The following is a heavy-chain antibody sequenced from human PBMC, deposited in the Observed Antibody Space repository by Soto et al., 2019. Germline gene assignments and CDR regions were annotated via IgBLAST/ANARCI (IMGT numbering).Heavy chain of an antibody. D-gene: IGHD6-6*01. J-gene: IGHJ6*02. Sequence: QVQLVESGGGVVQPGRSLRLSCAASGFTFSSYAMHWVRQAPGKGLEWVAVISYDGSNKYYADSVKGRFTISRDNSKNTLYLQMNSLRAEDTAVYYCAKDATRRTRTYYGMDVWGQGTTVTVSS. V-gene: IGHV3-30-3*02. CDR2: ISYDGSNK. CDR3: AKDATRRTRTYYGMDV. CDR1: GFTFSSYA.